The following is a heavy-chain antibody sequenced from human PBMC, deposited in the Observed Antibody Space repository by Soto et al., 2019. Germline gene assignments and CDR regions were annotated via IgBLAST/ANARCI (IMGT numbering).Heavy chain of an antibody. CDR2: ISSDNRTI. CDR3: AREGWPLLQSGMGV. D-gene: IGHD2-15*01. CDR1: GFTFGHYS. Sequence: EVQLVESGGGLIQRGGSLRLSCAASGFTFGHYSMNWVRQAPGKGPEWVSYISSDNRTINYADSVKGRFIITRDNAKKSLYLQMHSLRDEDAAVYYCAREGWPLLQSGMGVWGQGTTVTVSS. V-gene: IGHV3-48*02. J-gene: IGHJ6*02.